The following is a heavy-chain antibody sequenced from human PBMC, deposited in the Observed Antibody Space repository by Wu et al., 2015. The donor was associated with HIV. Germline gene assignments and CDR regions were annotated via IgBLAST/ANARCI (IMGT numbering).Heavy chain of an antibody. CDR2: FDPEDGET. J-gene: IGHJ6*03. D-gene: IGHD3-9*01. CDR1: GYTLTELS. CDR3: ARDRYDILTGNYYYYYYMDV. V-gene: IGHV1-24*01. Sequence: QVQLVQSGAEVKKPGASVKVSCKVSGYTLTELSMHWVRQAPGKGLEWMGGFDPEDGETIYAQKFQGRVTMTRDTSTSTVYMELSSLRSEDTAVYYCARDRYDILTGNYYYYYYMDVWGKGPRS.